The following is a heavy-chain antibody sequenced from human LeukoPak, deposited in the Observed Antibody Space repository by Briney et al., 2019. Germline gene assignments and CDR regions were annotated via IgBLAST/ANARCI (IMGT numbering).Heavy chain of an antibody. CDR3: ARYPPFYGSSGYSFDY. CDR1: GFTFSTYW. V-gene: IGHV3-7*01. J-gene: IGHJ4*02. Sequence: GGSLRLSCAASGFTFSTYWMDWVRQAPGKGLEWVANIKEDGSEKYYEDSVKGRFTISRDNAKNSLYLQMNSLRAEDTAVYYCARYPPFYGSSGYSFDYWGQGTLVTVSS. D-gene: IGHD3-22*01. CDR2: IKEDGSEK.